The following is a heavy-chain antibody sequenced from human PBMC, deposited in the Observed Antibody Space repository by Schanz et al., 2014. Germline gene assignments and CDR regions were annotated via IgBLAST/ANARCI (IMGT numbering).Heavy chain of an antibody. CDR3: ARGRVLES. CDR1: GFTFSSYA. Sequence: EVQLVESGGGLIQPGGSLRLSCAASGFTFSSYAMSWVRQAPGKGLEWVSTIGTSGGTNYAESVKGRFTISRDNAKNALFLQMNSLRPEYTAVYYCARGRVLESWGQGTLGTVAS. D-gene: IGHD1-1*01. CDR2: IGTSGGT. V-gene: IGHV3-23*04. J-gene: IGHJ5*02.